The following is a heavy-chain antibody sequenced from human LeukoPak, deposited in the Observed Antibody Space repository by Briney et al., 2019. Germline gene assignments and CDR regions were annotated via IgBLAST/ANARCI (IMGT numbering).Heavy chain of an antibody. J-gene: IGHJ3*02. Sequence: SETLSLTCSVSGGSISSYHWSWIRQPPGKGLEWIGYVYYSGSTNYNPSLKSRVIISVNTSKNQFSLKLSSVTAADTAVYYCARVQRLVHMGAFDIWGQGTMVTVSS. V-gene: IGHV4-59*01. CDR3: ARVQRLVHMGAFDI. CDR1: GGSISSYH. D-gene: IGHD6-13*01. CDR2: VYYSGST.